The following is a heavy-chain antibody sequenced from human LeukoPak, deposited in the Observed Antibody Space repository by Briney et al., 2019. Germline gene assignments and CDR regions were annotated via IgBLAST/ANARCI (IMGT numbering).Heavy chain of an antibody. CDR1: GFTFSSYE. CDR3: APRVVGSAPFDS. Sequence: GGSLRLSCAASGFTFSSYEMNWVRQAPGKGLEWVSYISSSGSTIYYADSVKGRLTISRDNSKNTLYLQMNNLQTEDTPVYYCAPRVVGSAPFDSWGQGTLVTVSP. D-gene: IGHD2-15*01. V-gene: IGHV3-48*03. CDR2: ISSSGSTI. J-gene: IGHJ4*02.